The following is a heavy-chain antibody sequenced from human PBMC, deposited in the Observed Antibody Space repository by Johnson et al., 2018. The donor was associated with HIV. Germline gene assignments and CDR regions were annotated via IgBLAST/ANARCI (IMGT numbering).Heavy chain of an antibody. CDR3: AREGRGSSSGAFDI. V-gene: IGHV3-9*03. D-gene: IGHD6-6*01. Sequence: VQLVESGGGLVQPGGSLRLSCAASGLSFDDYALHWVRQAPGKGLEWVSGVSWNNGTIGYADSVMGRFTISRDNSKNTLYLQMGSLRAEDMAVYYCAREGRGSSSGAFDIWGQGTMVTVSS. CDR2: VSWNNGTI. J-gene: IGHJ3*02. CDR1: GLSFDDYA.